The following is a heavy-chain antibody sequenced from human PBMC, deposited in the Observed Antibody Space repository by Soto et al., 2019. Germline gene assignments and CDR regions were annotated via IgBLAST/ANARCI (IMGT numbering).Heavy chain of an antibody. D-gene: IGHD3-22*01. Sequence: GSSLKICCKGAGNIFGGYCITWVREMPGKGLGRIGRIDLSDSQTYYNQSFRGHVTTSAAKSITTYILQWSRRSASDAAMYYSARQIYDSDSGPNFQYYFDSWGQGPLVTVS. CDR1: GNIFGGYC. V-gene: IGHV5-10-1*01. CDR2: IDLSDSQT. J-gene: IGHJ4*02. CDR3: ARQIYDSDSGPNFQYYFDS.